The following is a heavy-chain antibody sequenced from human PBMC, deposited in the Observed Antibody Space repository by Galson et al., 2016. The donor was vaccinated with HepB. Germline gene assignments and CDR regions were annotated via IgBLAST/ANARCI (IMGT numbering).Heavy chain of an antibody. CDR1: GYTFINYD. V-gene: IGHV1-8*01. CDR2: MNASTGLS. Sequence: SVKVSCKASGYTFINYDINWVRQATGQGLEWIGWMNASTGLSKSAQKFQGRVTVTRDTSMNTAYMQLDSLTSEDSALYYRARRKILGPGSSEFDTWGQGALVTVSS. D-gene: IGHD3-10*02. CDR3: ARRKILGPGSSEFDT. J-gene: IGHJ5*02.